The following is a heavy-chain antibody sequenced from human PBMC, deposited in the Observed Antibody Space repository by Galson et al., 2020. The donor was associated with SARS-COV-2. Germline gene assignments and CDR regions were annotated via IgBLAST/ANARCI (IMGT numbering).Heavy chain of an antibody. Sequence: SETLSLTCTVSGGSVSSGSHFWNWIRQPPGKGLECIGYIYDSGSTKYNSSLQSRVTISVDTSKNEFSLKLSSVTAADTAVYYCARDREYYYAAAHHYGLDVWGRGTTVSVSS. CDR2: IYDSGST. CDR3: ARDREYYYAAAHHYGLDV. CDR1: GGSVSSGSHF. D-gene: IGHD3-10*01. V-gene: IGHV4-61*01. J-gene: IGHJ6*02.